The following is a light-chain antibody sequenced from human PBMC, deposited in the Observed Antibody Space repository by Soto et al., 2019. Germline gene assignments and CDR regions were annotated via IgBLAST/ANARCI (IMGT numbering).Light chain of an antibody. V-gene: IGKV1-27*01. CDR1: QGISNY. J-gene: IGKJ1*01. Sequence: DIKMTQSPSSLSASVGDRVTITCRASQGISNYLAWYQQKPGKVPKLLIYDASALPRGVPSRFSGSGSGTKCTLTIASLQPDDVATYCCQQYETFSGTFCPGTKVDIK. CDR3: QQYETFSGT. CDR2: DAS.